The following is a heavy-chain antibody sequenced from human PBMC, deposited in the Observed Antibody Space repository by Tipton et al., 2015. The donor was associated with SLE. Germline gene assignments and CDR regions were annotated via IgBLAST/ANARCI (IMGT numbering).Heavy chain of an antibody. J-gene: IGHJ6*03. CDR1: GGSISSSSYY. CDR3: ARLTIFGVVIIGNYYYYMDV. D-gene: IGHD3-3*01. V-gene: IGHV4-61*05. Sequence: LRLSCTVSGGSISSSSYYWSWIRQPPGKGLEWIGYIYYSGSTNYNPSLKSRVTISVDTSKNQFSLKLSSVTAADTAVYYCARLTIFGVVIIGNYYYYMDVWGKGTTVTVSS. CDR2: IYYSGST.